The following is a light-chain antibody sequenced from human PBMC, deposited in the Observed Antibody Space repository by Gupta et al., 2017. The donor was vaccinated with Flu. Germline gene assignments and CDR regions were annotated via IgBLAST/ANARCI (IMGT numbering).Light chain of an antibody. J-gene: IGKJ5*01. V-gene: IGKV1-9*01. CDR1: QGISSH. CDR2: TAS. CDR3: QQRNSYPST. Sequence: QYPSFLSASVGDRITLTCRASQGISSHLAWYQQKPGKAPKLLIHTASTLHSGVPSRFSGSGSGTEFTLTITSLQPEDFATYYCQQRNSYPSTFGQGTRLEMK.